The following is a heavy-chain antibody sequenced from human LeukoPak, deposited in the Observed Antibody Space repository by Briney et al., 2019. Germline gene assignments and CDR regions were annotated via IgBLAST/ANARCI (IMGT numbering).Heavy chain of an antibody. CDR2: ISYDGSNK. CDR1: GFTFSSYA. Sequence: GGSLRLSWAASGFTFSSYAMHRVGQAPGKGLEWVAVISYDGSNKYYADSVKGRFTISRDNSKNTLYLQMNSLRAEETAVYYCARDLADYVWGSYKTPPPYYYYGMDVWGQGTTVTVSS. J-gene: IGHJ6*02. D-gene: IGHD3-16*01. CDR3: ARDLADYVWGSYKTPPPYYYYGMDV. V-gene: IGHV3-30-3*01.